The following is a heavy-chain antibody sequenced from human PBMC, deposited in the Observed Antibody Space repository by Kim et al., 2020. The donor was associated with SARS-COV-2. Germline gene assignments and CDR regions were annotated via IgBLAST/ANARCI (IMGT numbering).Heavy chain of an antibody. Sequence: GGSLRLSCAASGFTFSSYAMSWVRQAPGKGLEWVSAISGSGGSTYYADSVKGRFTISRDNSKNTLYLQMNSLRAEDTAVYYCAKGQGIVVVVAAHYFDYWGQGTLVTVSS. J-gene: IGHJ4*02. D-gene: IGHD2-15*01. CDR2: ISGSGGST. CDR3: AKGQGIVVVVAAHYFDY. CDR1: GFTFSSYA. V-gene: IGHV3-23*01.